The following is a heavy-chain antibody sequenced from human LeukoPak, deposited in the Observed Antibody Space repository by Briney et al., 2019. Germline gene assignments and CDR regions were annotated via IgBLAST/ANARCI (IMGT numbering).Heavy chain of an antibody. Sequence: GGSLRLSCVASGFTFSSYWMHWVRQDPRKGLVWVSRINGDGRNINYADSVRGRFTISRDNAKNALYLQMNTLRVEDTAVYYCATSLRSAAAYYFDYWGQGTLVTVSS. D-gene: IGHD2-15*01. CDR2: INGDGRNI. CDR3: ATSLRSAAAYYFDY. V-gene: IGHV3-74*01. CDR1: GFTFSSYW. J-gene: IGHJ4*02.